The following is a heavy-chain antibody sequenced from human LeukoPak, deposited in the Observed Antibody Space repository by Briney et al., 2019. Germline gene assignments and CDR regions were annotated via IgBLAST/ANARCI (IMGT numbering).Heavy chain of an antibody. CDR3: ARDPRIVGSTPDWFDP. J-gene: IGHJ5*02. Sequence: ASVKVSCKTSGYTFTSFGISWVRQAPGQGLEWMGWINAYNGNTNYAQKIQGRVTMTTDTSTSTAYMELNSLRSDDTAVYYCARDPRIVGSTPDWFDPWGQETLVTVSS. CDR2: INAYNGNT. V-gene: IGHV1-18*01. CDR1: GYTFTSFG. D-gene: IGHD1-26*01.